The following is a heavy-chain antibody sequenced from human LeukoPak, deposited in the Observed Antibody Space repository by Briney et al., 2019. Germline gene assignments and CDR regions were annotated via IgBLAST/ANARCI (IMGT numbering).Heavy chain of an antibody. CDR2: MYTDGST. CDR1: GGSMSSYY. J-gene: IGHJ4*02. Sequence: SETLSLTCIVSGGSMSSYYWSWIRQPAGKGLEWIGRMYTDGSTNYNPFLNSRVTMSVDTSKKHFSLRLNSVTAADTAVYYCATYDQKLAFDNWGQGALVTVSS. D-gene: IGHD6-13*01. V-gene: IGHV4-4*07. CDR3: ATYDQKLAFDN.